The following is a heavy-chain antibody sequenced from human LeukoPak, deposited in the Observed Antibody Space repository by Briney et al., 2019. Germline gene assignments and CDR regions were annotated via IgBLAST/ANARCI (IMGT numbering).Heavy chain of an antibody. D-gene: IGHD6-13*01. CDR2: IYSSGST. V-gene: IGHV4-61*02. Sequence: PSETLSLTCSVSGGSISSGSYYWSWIRQPAGKGLEWIGRIYSSGSTNYNPSLKSRVTISVDTSKNQFSLKLSSVTAADTAVYHCARAGLGIATKFDPWGQGTLVTVSS. CDR1: GGSISSGSYY. CDR3: ARAGLGIATKFDP. J-gene: IGHJ5*02.